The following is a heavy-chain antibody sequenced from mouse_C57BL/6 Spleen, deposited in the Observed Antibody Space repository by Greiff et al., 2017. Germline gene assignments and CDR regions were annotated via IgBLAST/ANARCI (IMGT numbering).Heavy chain of an antibody. D-gene: IGHD1-1*01. CDR2: ISSGGSYT. V-gene: IGHV5-6*01. Sequence: VQLKESGGDLVKPGGSLKLSCAASGFTFSSYGMSWVRQTPDKRLEWVATISSGGSYTYYPDSVKGRFTISRDNAKNTLYLQMSSLKSEDTAMYYCTRRNYYGSPYAMDYWGQGTSVTVSS. CDR3: TRRNYYGSPYAMDY. CDR1: GFTFSSYG. J-gene: IGHJ4*01.